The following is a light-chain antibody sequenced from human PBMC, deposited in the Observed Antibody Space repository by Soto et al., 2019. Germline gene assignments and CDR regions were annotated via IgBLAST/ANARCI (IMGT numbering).Light chain of an antibody. CDR1: QSVSSN. V-gene: IGKV3-15*01. J-gene: IGKJ5*01. Sequence: EIGMRQSPATLSVSPWERATLSCGASQSVSSNLAWYQQKPGQAPRLLIYGASSRATGIPVRFSGSGSGTEFTLTISSLQSEDFAVYYCQQYNNWPLTFGQGTRLEIK. CDR3: QQYNNWPLT. CDR2: GAS.